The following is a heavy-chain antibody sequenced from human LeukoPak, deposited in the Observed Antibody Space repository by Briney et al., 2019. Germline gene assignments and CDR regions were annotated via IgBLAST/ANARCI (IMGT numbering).Heavy chain of an antibody. CDR3: ARDRGYSTH. CDR2: IYYSGST. V-gene: IGHV4-39*02. CDR1: GGSISSSSYY. D-gene: IGHD5-18*01. J-gene: IGHJ4*02. Sequence: SETLSLTCTVSGGSISSSSYYWGWIRQPPGKGLEWIGSIYYSGSTYYNPSLKSRVTVSVDTSKNQFSLKLSSVTAADTAVYYCARDRGYSTHWGQGTLVTVSS.